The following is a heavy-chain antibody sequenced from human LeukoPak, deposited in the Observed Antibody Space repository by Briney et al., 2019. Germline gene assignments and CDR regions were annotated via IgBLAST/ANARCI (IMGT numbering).Heavy chain of an antibody. CDR2: IYHSGNN. J-gene: IGHJ5*02. Sequence: PSETLSLTCAVSGGSIISSNWWNWVRLPPGKGLEWIGEIYHSGNNNYNPSLKSRVTISVDKSKNQFSLRLTSVTAADTAVYYCAKNGQSGFSFDPWGQGTLVTVSS. D-gene: IGHD3-3*01. V-gene: IGHV4-4*02. CDR3: AKNGQSGFSFDP. CDR1: GGSIISSNW.